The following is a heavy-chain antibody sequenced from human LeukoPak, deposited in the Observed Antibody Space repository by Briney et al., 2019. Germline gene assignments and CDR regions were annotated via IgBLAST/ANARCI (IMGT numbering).Heavy chain of an antibody. CDR3: AIPVDTMVRGDSS. Sequence: ASVKVSCKASGYTFITYDINWVRHATGQGLEWMGWMNPNSGNTGYAQKFQGRVTMTRNTSISTAYMELSSLTSEDTAVYYCAIPVDTMVRGDSSWGQGTLVTVSS. J-gene: IGHJ4*02. CDR2: MNPNSGNT. D-gene: IGHD3-10*01. CDR1: GYTFITYD. V-gene: IGHV1-8*01.